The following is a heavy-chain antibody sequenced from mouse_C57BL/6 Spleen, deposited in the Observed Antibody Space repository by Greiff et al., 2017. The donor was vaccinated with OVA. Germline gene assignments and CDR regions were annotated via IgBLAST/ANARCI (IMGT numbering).Heavy chain of an antibody. J-gene: IGHJ3*01. CDR1: GYTFTDYN. CDR2: INPNNAGT. V-gene: IGHV1-18*01. Sequence: EVQLQQSGPELVKPGASVKIPCKASGYTFTDYNMDWVKQSHGKSLEWIGDINPNNAGTIYNQKFKGKATLTVDKSSSTAYMELRSLTSEDTAVYYCARQDYGSSPWFAYWGQGTLVTVSA. D-gene: IGHD1-1*01. CDR3: ARQDYGSSPWFAY.